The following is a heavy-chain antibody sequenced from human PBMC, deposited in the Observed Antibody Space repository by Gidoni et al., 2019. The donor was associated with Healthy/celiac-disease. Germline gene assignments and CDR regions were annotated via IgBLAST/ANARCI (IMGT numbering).Heavy chain of an antibody. CDR2: ILHIFGTA. V-gene: IGHV1-69*06. Sequence: QVQLVQSGAEVKKPGSSVKVSCKASGGTFSSYAISWVRQAPGPGLEWMGGILHIFGTANYAQKFQGRVTITADKSTSTAYMELSSLRSEDTAVYYCARDNSATVTTSRPRGFDYWGQGTLVTVSS. D-gene: IGHD4-17*01. J-gene: IGHJ4*02. CDR1: GGTFSSYA. CDR3: ARDNSATVTTSRPRGFDY.